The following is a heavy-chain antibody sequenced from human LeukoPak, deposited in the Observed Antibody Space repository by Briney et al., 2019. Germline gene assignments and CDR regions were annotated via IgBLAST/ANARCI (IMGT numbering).Heavy chain of an antibody. D-gene: IGHD1-26*01. CDR3: AKDRLGALLYFDS. J-gene: IGHJ4*02. CDR1: GFIFSSYG. CDR2: IRYDGSRK. V-gene: IGHV3-30*02. Sequence: GGSLRLSCAASGFIFSSYGMHWVRQAPDKGLEWVAFIRYDGSRKYYADSVKGRFTISRDNSKNTLYLQMNSLRAEDTAVYSCAKDRLGALLYFDSWGQGTLVTVSS.